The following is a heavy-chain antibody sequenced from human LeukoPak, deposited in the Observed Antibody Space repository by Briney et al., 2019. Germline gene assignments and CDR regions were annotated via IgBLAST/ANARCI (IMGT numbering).Heavy chain of an antibody. CDR3: GRGTNRLYRFDP. CDR2: IDVSGST. V-gene: IGHV4-39*01. Sequence: SETLSLTCTVSGVSITSTTYDWGRLRQRPGKGLEWIGEIDVSGSTYHNPARKSLITISVYTHKNPFSLKQKPVTAADSAVYYCGRGTNRLYRFDPWGQGTLVPLSS. J-gene: IGHJ5*02. CDR1: GVSITSTTYD. D-gene: IGHD1-7*01.